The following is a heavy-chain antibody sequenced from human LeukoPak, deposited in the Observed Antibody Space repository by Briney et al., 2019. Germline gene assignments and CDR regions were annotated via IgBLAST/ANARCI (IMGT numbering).Heavy chain of an antibody. J-gene: IGHJ3*02. V-gene: IGHV3-30-3*01. D-gene: IGHD3-22*01. CDR2: ISYDGSNK. CDR3: ARDKRTYDSSGYFPDDAFDI. CDR1: GFTFSSYA. Sequence: GGSLRLSCAASGFTFSSYAMHWVRQAPGKGLEWVAVISYDGSNKYHADSVKGRFTISRDNSKNTLYLQMNSLRAEDTAVYYCARDKRTYDSSGYFPDDAFDIWGQGTMVTVSS.